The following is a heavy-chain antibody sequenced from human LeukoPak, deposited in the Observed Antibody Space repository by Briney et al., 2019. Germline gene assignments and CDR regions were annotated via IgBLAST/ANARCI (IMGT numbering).Heavy chain of an antibody. J-gene: IGHJ4*02. CDR2: IYTSGST. CDR3: ARDGSTQFDY. V-gene: IGHV4-61*02. Sequence: SETLSLTCTVSGGSISSGSYYWSWIRQPAGKGLEWIGRIYTSGSTNYNPSLKSRVTIAVDTSKNQFSLKLSSVTAADTAVYYCARDGSTQFDYWGQGTLVTVSS. CDR1: GGSISSGSYY. D-gene: IGHD1-1*01.